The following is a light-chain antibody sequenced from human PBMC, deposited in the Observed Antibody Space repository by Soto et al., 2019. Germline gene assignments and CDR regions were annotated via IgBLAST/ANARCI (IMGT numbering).Light chain of an antibody. V-gene: IGKV3D-15*01. CDR3: QHYNNWQLT. J-gene: IGKJ4*01. Sequence: IVLTQSPDTLSVSPGERATLSCRASQSISRTLAWYQQKSGQPPRLLIYDASTRATGFPARFSSSGSGTSLTLTASSLQSEDSAVYYCQHYNNWQLTVGGWTNVDLK. CDR2: DAS. CDR1: QSISRT.